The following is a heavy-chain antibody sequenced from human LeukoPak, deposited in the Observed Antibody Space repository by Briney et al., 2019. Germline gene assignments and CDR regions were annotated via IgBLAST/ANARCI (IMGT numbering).Heavy chain of an antibody. V-gene: IGHV1-46*03. Sequence: ASVKVSCKASGYTFTSYYMHWVRQAPGQGLEWMGIVNPSGGSTSYAQKFQGRVTMTRDTSTSTVYMELSSLRSEDTAVYYCARTTTPGAANRAFDYWGQGTLVTVSS. CDR1: GYTFTSYY. J-gene: IGHJ4*02. D-gene: IGHD4/OR15-4a*01. CDR3: ARTTTPGAANRAFDY. CDR2: VNPSGGST.